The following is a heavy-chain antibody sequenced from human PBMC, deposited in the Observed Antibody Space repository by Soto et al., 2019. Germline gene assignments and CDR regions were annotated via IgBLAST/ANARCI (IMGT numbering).Heavy chain of an antibody. CDR3: AKDFRVGAYGYYYGMDV. V-gene: IGHV3-30*18. D-gene: IGHD1-26*01. J-gene: IGHJ6*02. CDR1: GFTFSSYG. Sequence: GGSLRLSCAASGFTFSSYGMHWVRQAPGKGLEWVAVISYDGSNKYYADSVKGRFTISRDNSKNTLYLQMNSLRAEDTAVYYCAKDFRVGAYGYYYGMDVWGQGTTVTVSS. CDR2: ISYDGSNK.